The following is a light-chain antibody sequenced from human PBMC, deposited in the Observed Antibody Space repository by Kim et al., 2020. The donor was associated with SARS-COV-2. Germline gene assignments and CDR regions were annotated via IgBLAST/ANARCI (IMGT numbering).Light chain of an antibody. CDR1: SSDVGGYDY. V-gene: IGLV2-14*03. Sequence: QSALTQPASVSGSPGQSITISCTGTSSDVGGYDYVSWYQQYPGKAPKLIIYDVTHRPSGVSNRFSASKSGNTASLTISGLQAEDEADYYCGSYSSDTSTVFGTGTQLTVL. CDR2: DVT. CDR3: GSYSSDTSTV. J-gene: IGLJ1*01.